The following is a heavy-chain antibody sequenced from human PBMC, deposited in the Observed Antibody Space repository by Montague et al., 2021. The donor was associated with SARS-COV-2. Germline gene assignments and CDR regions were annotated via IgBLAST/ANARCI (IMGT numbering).Heavy chain of an antibody. CDR1: GFTFSSYA. J-gene: IGHJ3*02. D-gene: IGHD3-10*01. Sequence: SRRISWAASGFTFSSYAMHWVRQAPGKGLEWVAVISYDGSNKYYADSVKGRFTISRDNSKNTLYLQMNSLRAEDTAVYYCARAAQKQYVLLWSGELLHDAFDIWGQGTMVTVSS. CDR2: ISYDGSNK. CDR3: ARAAQKQYVLLWSGELLHDAFDI. V-gene: IGHV3-30-3*01.